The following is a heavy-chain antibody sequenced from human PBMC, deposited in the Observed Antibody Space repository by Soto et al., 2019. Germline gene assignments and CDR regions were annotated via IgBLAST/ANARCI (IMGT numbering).Heavy chain of an antibody. CDR1: GFTFSKYG. D-gene: IGHD4-17*01. CDR3: AKEQDYGDYPARAFDY. V-gene: IGHV3-30*18. J-gene: IGHJ4*02. CDR2: ISYDGSNK. Sequence: QVQLVESGGGVVQPGRSLRLSCAASGFTFSKYGMHWVRQAPGKGLVWVAVISYDGSNKYYADAVKGRFTISRDNSKNTLYLQMNSLRAEDTAVYYCAKEQDYGDYPARAFDYWGQGTLVTVSS.